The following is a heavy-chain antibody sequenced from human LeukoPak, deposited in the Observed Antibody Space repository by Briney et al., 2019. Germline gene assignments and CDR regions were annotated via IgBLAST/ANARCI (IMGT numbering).Heavy chain of an antibody. CDR1: GGTFSSYA. D-gene: IGHD4-23*01. CDR3: ARSLGGNSILLDY. Sequence: ASVKVSCKASGGTFSSYAISWVRQAPGQGLEWMGGIIPIFGTANYAQKFQGRVTITTDESTSTAYMELSSLRSEDTAVYYCARSLGGNSILLDYGGPGTLVTVSS. J-gene: IGHJ4*02. CDR2: IIPIFGTA. V-gene: IGHV1-69*05.